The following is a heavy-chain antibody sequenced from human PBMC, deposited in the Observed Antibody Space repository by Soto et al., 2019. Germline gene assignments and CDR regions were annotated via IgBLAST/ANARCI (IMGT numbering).Heavy chain of an antibody. CDR2: INAGNGNT. CDR3: ARSIAASDWFDP. V-gene: IGHV1-3*01. J-gene: IGHJ5*02. CDR1: GYTFTSYA. D-gene: IGHD6-6*01. Sequence: ASVKVSCKASGYTFTSYAMHWVRQAPGQRLEWMGWINAGNGNTKYSQKFQGRVTITRDTSASTAYMELSSLRSEDTAVYYCARSIAASDWFDPWGQGNPVPVSS.